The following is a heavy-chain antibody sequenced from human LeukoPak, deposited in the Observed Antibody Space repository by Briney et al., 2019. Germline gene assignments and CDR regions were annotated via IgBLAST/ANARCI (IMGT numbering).Heavy chain of an antibody. J-gene: IGHJ4*02. CDR2: ISIDGSEK. D-gene: IGHD5-12*01. CDR3: ANPQSRGYDYLDY. Sequence: PGGSLRLSCAASGFTFWNYGMHGVRQAPGKGLEWVAVISIDGSEKYYAGSVKGRFPISRDNSKNTLYLQMNSLRGDDTAVYYCANPQSRGYDYLDYWGQGTLVTVSS. CDR1: GFTFWNYG. V-gene: IGHV3-30*18.